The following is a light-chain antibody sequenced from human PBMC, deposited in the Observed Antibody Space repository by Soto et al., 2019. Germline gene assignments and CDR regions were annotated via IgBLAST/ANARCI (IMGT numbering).Light chain of an antibody. CDR3: QQYSSTPRT. CDR2: WAS. Sequence: DIVMTQSPDSLAVSLGERATINCKSSQSVFCSSNNRNCLAWYQQKPGQPPKLLIYWASTRESGVLDRFSGSGSGTDFTLTISSLQAEDVAVYYCQQYSSTPRTFGQGTKVEIK. V-gene: IGKV4-1*01. CDR1: QSVFCSSNNRNC. J-gene: IGKJ1*01.